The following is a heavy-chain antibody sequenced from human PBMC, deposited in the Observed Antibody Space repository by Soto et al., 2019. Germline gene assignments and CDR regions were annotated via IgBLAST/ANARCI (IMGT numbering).Heavy chain of an antibody. CDR1: GYTFTSYG. CDR3: ARDPPLYCSGGSCYTWSLYFDY. J-gene: IGHJ4*02. CDR2: ISAYNGNT. Sequence: QVQLVQSGAEVKKPGASVKVSCKASGYTFTSYGISWVRQAPGQGLEWMGWISAYNGNTNYAQKLKRGLTMTTDPSTSTAYMELRSLRSDDTAVYYCARDPPLYCSGGSCYTWSLYFDYWGQGTLVTVSS. D-gene: IGHD2-15*01. V-gene: IGHV1-18*01.